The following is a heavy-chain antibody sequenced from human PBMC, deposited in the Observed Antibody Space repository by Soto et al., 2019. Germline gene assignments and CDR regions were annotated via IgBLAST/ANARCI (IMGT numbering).Heavy chain of an antibody. J-gene: IGHJ4*02. CDR2: ISGSGGST. Sequence: GGSLRLSCAVSGFTFSSYAMSWVRQAPGKGLEWVSGISGSGGSTYSADSVKGRFTISRDNSKNTLYLQMNSLRAEDTAVYYCAKDRKRGSGWYWDYWGQGTLVTVAS. CDR3: AKDRKRGSGWYWDY. V-gene: IGHV3-23*01. D-gene: IGHD6-19*01. CDR1: GFTFSSYA.